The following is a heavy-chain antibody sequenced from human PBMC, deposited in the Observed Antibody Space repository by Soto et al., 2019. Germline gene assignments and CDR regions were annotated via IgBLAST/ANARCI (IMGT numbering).Heavy chain of an antibody. D-gene: IGHD5-12*01. CDR2: ISPDNGNT. J-gene: IGHJ6*02. CDR3: ARALGYSGYAGMDV. V-gene: IGHV1-18*01. CDR1: GYTFTIYG. Sequence: QVQLVQSGGEVKKPGASVKVSCKASGYTFTIYGINWVRQAPGQGLEWMGWISPDNGNTNYAKKLQGRVTMTTDTSTSTASMELRSLRSDDTAVYYCARALGYSGYAGMDVWGQGTTVTVSS.